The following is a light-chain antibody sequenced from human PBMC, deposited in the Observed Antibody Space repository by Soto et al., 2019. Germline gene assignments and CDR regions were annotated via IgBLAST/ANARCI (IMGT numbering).Light chain of an antibody. V-gene: IGKV3-11*01. Sequence: EIVLTQSPATLSVSPGERVTLSCTARQSVSGNLAWYQQKPGQAPRLLIYDASNRATGIPARFSGSGSGTDFTLTISSLEPEDFAVYYCQQRSNWPTFGQGTKVDIK. CDR2: DAS. J-gene: IGKJ1*01. CDR1: QSVSGN. CDR3: QQRSNWPT.